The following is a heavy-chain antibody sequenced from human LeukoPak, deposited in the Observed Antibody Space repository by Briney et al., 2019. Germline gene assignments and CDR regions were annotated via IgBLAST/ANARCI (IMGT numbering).Heavy chain of an antibody. Sequence: GGSLRLSCAVSGLTFSNFKMNWVRQAPGKGLEWVSYISDSGRTTFYADSVKGRFTISRDNAKNSLYLQMSSLRVEDTAVYYCARDVYDSGRGAFDILGQGTLVTVSS. V-gene: IGHV3-48*03. CDR2: ISDSGRTT. D-gene: IGHD3-10*01. CDR3: ARDVYDSGRGAFDI. J-gene: IGHJ3*02. CDR1: GLTFSNFK.